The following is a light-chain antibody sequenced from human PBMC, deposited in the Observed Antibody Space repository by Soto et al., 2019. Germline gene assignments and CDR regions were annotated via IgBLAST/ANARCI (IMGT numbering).Light chain of an antibody. J-gene: IGKJ1*01. Sequence: EIVMTQSPATLSVSPGERATLSCRASQSVSSKLAWYQQKPGQAPRLLIYAASTRATGIPARFSGSGSGTEFTLTISSLQSEDFAIYYCQQYNIWRTFGQGTYVEIK. CDR1: QSVSSK. CDR2: AAS. V-gene: IGKV3D-15*01. CDR3: QQYNIWRT.